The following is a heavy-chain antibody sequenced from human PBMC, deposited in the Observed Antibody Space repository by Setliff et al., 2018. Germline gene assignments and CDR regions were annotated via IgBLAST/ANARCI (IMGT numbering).Heavy chain of an antibody. CDR2: ISPGDSDT. J-gene: IGHJ3*02. CDR1: GYSFTSYW. CDR3: ARHADYYDSSGYSVNDAFDI. D-gene: IGHD3-22*01. Sequence: GESLKISCEGSGYSFTSYWIGWVRQRPGKGLEWMWIISPGDSDTRSRPSFQGQVTISADKSISTAYLQWSSRKASDTAMYDCARHADYYDSSGYSVNDAFDIWGQGTMVTVSS. V-gene: IGHV5-51*01.